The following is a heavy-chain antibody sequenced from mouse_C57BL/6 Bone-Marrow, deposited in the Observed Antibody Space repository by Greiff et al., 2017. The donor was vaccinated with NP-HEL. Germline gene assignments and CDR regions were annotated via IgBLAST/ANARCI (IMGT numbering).Heavy chain of an antibody. V-gene: IGHV1-81*01. CDR2: IYTRSGNP. Sequence: VQLQQSGAELARPGASVKLSCKASGYTFTSYGISWVKQRTGQGLEWIGEIYTRSGNPYYHETFKGKATLTADKSSSTAYMELRSLTSEDSAVYFCARLYYDYDDYAMDYWGQGTSVTVSS. CDR1: GYTFTSYG. CDR3: ARLYYDYDDYAMDY. J-gene: IGHJ4*01. D-gene: IGHD2-4*01.